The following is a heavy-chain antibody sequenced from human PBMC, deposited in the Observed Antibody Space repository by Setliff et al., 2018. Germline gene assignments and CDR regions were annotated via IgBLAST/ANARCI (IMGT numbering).Heavy chain of an antibody. CDR1: GDPIDSYY. CDR3: ARYIPSAGCFDP. Sequence: SETLSLTCSVSGDPIDSYYWSWIRQPAGKGLQWIGRVYPTGSTNYDPDLRSRVTMSVDTSKNQFSLMLTSVTAADTAVYYCARYIPSAGCFDPWGQGALVTVSS. CDR2: VYPTGST. V-gene: IGHV4-4*07. D-gene: IGHD2-21*01. J-gene: IGHJ5*02.